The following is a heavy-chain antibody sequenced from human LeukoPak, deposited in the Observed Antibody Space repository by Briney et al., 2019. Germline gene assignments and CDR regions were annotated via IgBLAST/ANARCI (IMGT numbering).Heavy chain of an antibody. CDR2: IIPIFGSA. D-gene: IGHD6-13*01. J-gene: IGHJ5*02. CDR1: GYTFTGHY. CDR3: ATGGIIAAAHNWFDP. V-gene: IGHV1-69*13. Sequence: ASVKVSCKASGYTFTGHYMHWVRQAPGQGLEWMGGIIPIFGSANYAQKFQGRVTITADESTSTAYMELSSLRSEDTAVYYCATGGIIAAAHNWFDPWGQGTLVTVSS.